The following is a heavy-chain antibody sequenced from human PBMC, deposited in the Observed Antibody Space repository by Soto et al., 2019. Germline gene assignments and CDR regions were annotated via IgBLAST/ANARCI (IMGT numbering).Heavy chain of an antibody. CDR1: GGTFRTYA. CDR3: AKGAVAGTPTSYYYYGMDV. V-gene: IGHV1-69*12. Sequence: QVQLLQSGAEVKKPGSSVRVSCEASGGTFRTYAISWVRQAPGQGLEWMGEIIPIFGTVNYAQKFQGRVTITADESTTTVYMDLRSLRSEDTAVYYCAKGAVAGTPTSYYYYGMDVGGQGTTVTVSS. J-gene: IGHJ6*02. CDR2: IIPIFGTV. D-gene: IGHD6-19*01.